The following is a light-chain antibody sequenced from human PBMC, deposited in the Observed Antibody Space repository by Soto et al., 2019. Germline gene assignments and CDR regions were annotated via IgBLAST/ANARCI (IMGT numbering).Light chain of an antibody. V-gene: IGKV3-15*01. CDR2: DAS. J-gene: IGKJ1*01. Sequence: EIVMTQSPATLSVSPGERAILSCRATQSVTYSLAWYQQKPGQAPRLLIYDASTRATGIPARFSGSGSDTEFTLTISSLQSEDFGVYYCQQYYKWPPKTFGQGTKLDIK. CDR1: QSVTYS. CDR3: QQYYKWPPKT.